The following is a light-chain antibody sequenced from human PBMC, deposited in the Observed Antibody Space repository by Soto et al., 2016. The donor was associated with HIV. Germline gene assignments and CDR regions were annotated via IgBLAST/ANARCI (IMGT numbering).Light chain of an antibody. V-gene: IGLV3-21*03. Sequence: SYVLTQPPSLSVAPGKTARITCGGNNIGSKSVHWYQQVPGQAPVLVVYDDADRPPGIPERFSGSNSGNTATLTISRVEAGDEADYHCQVWDNASDHVVFGGGTSLAV. CDR2: DDA. J-gene: IGLJ3*02. CDR3: QVWDNASDHVV. CDR1: NIGSKS.